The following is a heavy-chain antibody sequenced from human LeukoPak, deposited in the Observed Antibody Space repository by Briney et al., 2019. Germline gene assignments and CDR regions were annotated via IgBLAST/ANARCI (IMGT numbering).Heavy chain of an antibody. CDR1: GGTFSSYA. Sequence: GASVKVSCKASGGTFSSYAISWVRQAPGQGLEWMGGIIPIFGTANYAQKFQGRVTIPADESTSTAYMELSSLRSEDTAVYYCARDRSYYVPYYYYGMDVWGQGTTVTVSS. V-gene: IGHV1-69*13. D-gene: IGHD1-26*01. J-gene: IGHJ6*02. CDR3: ARDRSYYVPYYYYGMDV. CDR2: IIPIFGTA.